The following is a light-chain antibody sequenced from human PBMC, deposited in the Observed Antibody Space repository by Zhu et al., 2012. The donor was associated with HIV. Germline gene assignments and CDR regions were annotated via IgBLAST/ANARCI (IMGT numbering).Light chain of an antibody. Sequence: EIVLTQSPATLSLSPGERATLSCRASQSVSSYLAWYQQKPGQAPRLLIYGAFSRATGIPDRFSGSGSGTDFTLTISRLEPEDFAVYYCQHYTNSVVTFGGGTKVEIK. J-gene: IGKJ4*01. V-gene: IGKV3-20*01. CDR2: GAF. CDR1: QSVSSY. CDR3: QHYTNSVVT.